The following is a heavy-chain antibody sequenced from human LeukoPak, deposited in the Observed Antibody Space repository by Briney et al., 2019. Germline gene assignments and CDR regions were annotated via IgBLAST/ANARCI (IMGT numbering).Heavy chain of an antibody. V-gene: IGHV1-24*01. CDR3: ATAGVRGAKFDY. J-gene: IGHJ4*02. Sequence: ASVKVSCKVSGYTLTELFMHWVRQAPGKGLEWMGGFDPEDGETIYAQKFQGRVTMTEDTSTDTAYMELSSLRSEDTAVYYCATAGVRGAKFDYWGQGTLVTVSS. D-gene: IGHD3-10*02. CDR1: GYTLTELF. CDR2: FDPEDGET.